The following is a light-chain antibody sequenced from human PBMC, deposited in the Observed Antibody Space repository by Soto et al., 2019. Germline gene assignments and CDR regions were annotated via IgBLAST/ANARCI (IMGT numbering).Light chain of an antibody. CDR3: QSYDSSLSAGV. V-gene: IGLV1-40*01. J-gene: IGLJ3*02. Sequence: QSVLTQPPSVSGAPGQRVTISCIESSSDIGAGYDVHWYQQLPGTAPKLLIYGNSNRPSGVPDRFSGSKSGTSASLAITGLQAEDEADYYCQSYDSSLSAGVFGGGTKLTVL. CDR1: SSDIGAGYD. CDR2: GNS.